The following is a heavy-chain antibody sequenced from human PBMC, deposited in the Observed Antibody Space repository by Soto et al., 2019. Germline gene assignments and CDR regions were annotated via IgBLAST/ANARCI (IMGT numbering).Heavy chain of an antibody. CDR1: GFTLSGYA. CDR3: ARRARPDFYYMDV. J-gene: IGHJ6*03. V-gene: IGHV3-64*01. Sequence: GGSLRLSCAASGFTLSGYAMDWVRQAPGKGLKYVSGISSNGVGTYYANSVQGRFTISRDNSKNTVYLQMGSLRPEDMAVYYCARRARPDFYYMDVWGKGTTVTVSS. D-gene: IGHD6-6*01. CDR2: ISSNGVGT.